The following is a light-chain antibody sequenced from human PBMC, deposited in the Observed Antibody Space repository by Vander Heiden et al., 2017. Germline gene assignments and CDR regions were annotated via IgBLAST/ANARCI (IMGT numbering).Light chain of an antibody. CDR2: EDS. V-gene: IGLV3-1*01. Sequence: SYDLTQPPSVSVSPGQTASISCSGDNLGNKYVSWYQQKPGQSPVVVIYEDSKRPSGIPERFSGSNSGNTASLTISGTQAMDEADYYCQAWDSITNVVFGGGTKLTGL. J-gene: IGLJ2*01. CDR1: NLGNKY. CDR3: QAWDSITNVV.